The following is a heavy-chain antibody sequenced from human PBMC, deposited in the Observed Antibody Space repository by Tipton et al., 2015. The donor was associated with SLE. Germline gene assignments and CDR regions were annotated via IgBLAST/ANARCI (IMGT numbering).Heavy chain of an antibody. D-gene: IGHD1-7*01. Sequence: TLSLTCSVSGASFNIFYWNWIRQPPGKGLEWIGSIFYTGSTKYNPSLQSRVTISVDTSKDQFSLRLTSVTAADTAVYYCARATDWNLSPDVWGKGTTVTVSS. J-gene: IGHJ6*04. CDR3: ARATDWNLSPDV. V-gene: IGHV4-59*12. CDR2: IFYTGST. CDR1: GASFNIFY.